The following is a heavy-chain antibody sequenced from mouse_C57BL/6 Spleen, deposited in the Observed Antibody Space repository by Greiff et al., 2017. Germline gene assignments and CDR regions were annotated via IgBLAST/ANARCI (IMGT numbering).Heavy chain of an antibody. Sequence: EVMLVESGEGLVKPGGSLKLSCAASGFTFSSYAMSWVRQTPEKRLEWVAYISSGGDYIYYADTVKGRFTISRDNARNTLYLQMSSLKSEDTAMYYCTRDRELGRYFDVWGTGTTVTVSS. CDR1: GFTFSSYA. CDR3: TRDRELGRYFDV. V-gene: IGHV5-9-1*02. CDR2: ISSGGDYI. J-gene: IGHJ1*03. D-gene: IGHD4-1*01.